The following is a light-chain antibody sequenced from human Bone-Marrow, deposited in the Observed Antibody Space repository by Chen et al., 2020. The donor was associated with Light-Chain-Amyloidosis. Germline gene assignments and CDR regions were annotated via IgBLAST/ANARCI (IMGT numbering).Light chain of an antibody. CDR2: RDT. Sequence: SYELTQPPSVSVSPGQTARITCSGDDLPTKYAYWYQQKPGQAPVLVIHRDTERPSGISERFSCSSSGTTATLTSSGFQAEDEADYHCQSADSSGTYEVIFGGGTKLTVL. V-gene: IGLV3-25*03. J-gene: IGLJ2*01. CDR3: QSADSSGTYEVI. CDR1: DLPTKY.